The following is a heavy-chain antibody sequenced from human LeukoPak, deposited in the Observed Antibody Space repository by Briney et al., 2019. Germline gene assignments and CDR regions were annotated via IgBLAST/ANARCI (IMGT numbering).Heavy chain of an antibody. J-gene: IGHJ4*02. CDR2: ISSSSSYT. CDR3: ARGYCTNGVCRPFDY. V-gene: IGHV3-21*01. Sequence: GGSLRLSCAASGFTFSSYSMNWVRQAPGKGLEWVSSISSSSSYTNYADSVKGRFTISRDNAKNSLYLQMNSLRAADTAVYYCARGYCTNGVCRPFDYWGQGTLVTVSS. CDR1: GFTFSSYS. D-gene: IGHD2-8*01.